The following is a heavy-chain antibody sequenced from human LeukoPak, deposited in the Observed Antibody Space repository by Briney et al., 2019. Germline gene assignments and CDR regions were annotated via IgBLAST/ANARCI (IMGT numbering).Heavy chain of an antibody. J-gene: IGHJ4*02. Sequence: GGSLRLSCAASGFTFSSYGMHWVRHAPGKGLEWVAFIRYDGSNKYYADSVKGRFTISRDNSKNTLYLQMNSLRAEDTAVYYCAKDSRPMIVVVTTLDYWGQGTLVTVSS. CDR3: AKDSRPMIVVVTTLDY. D-gene: IGHD3-22*01. V-gene: IGHV3-30*02. CDR1: GFTFSSYG. CDR2: IRYDGSNK.